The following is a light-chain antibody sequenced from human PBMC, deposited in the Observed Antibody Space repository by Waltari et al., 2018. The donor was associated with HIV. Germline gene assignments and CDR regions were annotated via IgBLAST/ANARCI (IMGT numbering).Light chain of an antibody. CDR2: EVS. V-gene: IGLV2-23*02. CDR1: SSDVGSYNL. J-gene: IGLJ2*01. Sequence: QSALTQPASVSGSPGQSITISCTGTSSDVGSYNLVSWYQQHPGKAPKLMIYEVSKRPSGVSTRFSGSKSGNTASLTISGLQAEDEADYYCCSYAGSSTPVFGGGTKLTVL. CDR3: CSYAGSSTPV.